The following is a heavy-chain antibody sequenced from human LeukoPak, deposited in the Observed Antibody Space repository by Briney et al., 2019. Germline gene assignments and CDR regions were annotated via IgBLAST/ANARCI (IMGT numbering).Heavy chain of an antibody. V-gene: IGHV1-24*01. CDR3: ATGLLRYFDWFRRGPSDAFDI. CDR2: FDPEDGET. Sequence: SVKVDCKVSGYALTELSRHWVRQACGKGLEWMGGFDPEDGETIYAQKFQGRVTITEDTSTDPDYMELSSLRSEDTAVYYCATGLLRYFDWFRRGPSDAFDIWGQGTTVTVSS. D-gene: IGHD3-9*01. CDR1: GYALTELS. J-gene: IGHJ3*02.